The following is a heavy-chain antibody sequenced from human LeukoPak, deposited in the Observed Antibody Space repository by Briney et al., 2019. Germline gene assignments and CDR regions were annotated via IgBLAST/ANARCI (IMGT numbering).Heavy chain of an antibody. CDR1: GFTFSSYG. CDR3: AELGITMIGGV. V-gene: IGHV3-48*04. Sequence: GGSLRLSCAASGFTFSSYGMHWVRQAPGKGLEWVSYISSSGSTTYYADSVKGRFTISRDNAKNSLYPQMNSLRAEDTAVYYCAELGITMIGGVWGKGTTVTISS. J-gene: IGHJ6*04. D-gene: IGHD3-10*02. CDR2: ISSSGSTT.